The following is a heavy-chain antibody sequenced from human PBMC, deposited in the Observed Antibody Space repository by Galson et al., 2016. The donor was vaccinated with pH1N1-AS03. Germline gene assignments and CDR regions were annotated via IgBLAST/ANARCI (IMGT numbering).Heavy chain of an antibody. CDR3: FEINNG. D-gene: IGHD2-8*01. J-gene: IGHJ4*02. CDR1: GFTFNRSW. Sequence: LRLSCAASGFTFNRSWMNWVRQAPGKGLEWVANIKQDGSEKYYVDSVKGRFTISRDNAKNSLYLQMNSLRAEDTAVYYRFEINNGGGQGTLVTVSS. CDR2: IKQDGSEK. V-gene: IGHV3-7*01.